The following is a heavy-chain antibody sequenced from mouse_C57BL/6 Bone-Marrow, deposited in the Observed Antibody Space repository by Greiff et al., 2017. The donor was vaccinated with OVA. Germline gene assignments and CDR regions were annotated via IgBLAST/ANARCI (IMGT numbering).Heavy chain of an antibody. CDR1: GYTFTSYW. J-gene: IGHJ3*01. V-gene: IGHV1-59*01. CDR2: IDPSYSYT. CDR3: ARGVAWSAY. Sequence: QVQLQQPGAELVRPGTSVKLSCKASGYTFTSYWMHWVKHRPGQGLEWIGVIDPSYSYTNYNQKFKGKATLTVDTSSSTAYMQLSSLTSEDSAVYYCARGVAWSAYWGQGTLVTVSA.